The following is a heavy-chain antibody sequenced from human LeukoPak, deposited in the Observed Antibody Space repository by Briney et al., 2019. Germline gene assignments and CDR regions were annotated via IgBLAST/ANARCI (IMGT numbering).Heavy chain of an antibody. J-gene: IGHJ4*02. CDR2: IYPGGSES. CDR3: ARSPYSLGGYFDY. Sequence: GESLKISCKGSEFSFTTYWIGWVRQMPGKGLEWMGIIYPGGSESRYSPSFQGQVTISVDKSISTAYLQWSSLKASDTAMYYCARSPYSLGGYFDYWGQGTLVTVSS. D-gene: IGHD2-15*01. V-gene: IGHV5-51*01. CDR1: EFSFTTYW.